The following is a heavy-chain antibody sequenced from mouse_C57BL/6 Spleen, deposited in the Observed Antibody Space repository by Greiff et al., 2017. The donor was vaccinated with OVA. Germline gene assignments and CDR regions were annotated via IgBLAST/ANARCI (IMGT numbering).Heavy chain of an antibody. CDR2: INPNNGGT. V-gene: IGHV1-18*01. D-gene: IGHD2-2*01. CDR3: ARGRLRDARFAY. CDR1: GYTFTDYN. Sequence: EVQGVESGPELVKPGASVKIPCKASGYTFTDYNMDWVKQSHGKSLEWIGDINPNNGGTIYNQKFKGKATLTVDKSSSTAYMELRSLTSEDTAVYYCARGRLRDARFAYWGQGTLVTVSA. J-gene: IGHJ3*01.